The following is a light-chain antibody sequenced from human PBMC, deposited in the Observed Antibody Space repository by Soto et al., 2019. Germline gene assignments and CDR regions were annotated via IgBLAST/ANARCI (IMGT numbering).Light chain of an antibody. CDR1: QSLSSSY. CDR2: GPS. CDR3: QQYGSSPYT. J-gene: IGKJ2*01. V-gene: IGKV3-20*01. Sequence: EIVLTQSPGTLSLSPGEGASLSCRASQSLSSSYLAWYQHKPGQAPRLLIYGPSSRATGIPDRFSGSGSGTDFTLTISRLEPEDFAVFYCQQYGSSPYTFGQGTKLEIK.